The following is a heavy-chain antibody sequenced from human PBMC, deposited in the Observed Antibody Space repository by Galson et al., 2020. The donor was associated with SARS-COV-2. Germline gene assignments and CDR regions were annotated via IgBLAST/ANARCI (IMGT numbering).Heavy chain of an antibody. CDR3: ATSPITIFGVVITGAEYFQH. V-gene: IGHV4-4*07. CDR1: GGSISSYY. Sequence: SETLSLTCTVSGGSISSYYWSWIRQPAGKGLEWIGRIYTSGSTNYNPSLKSRVTMSVDTSKNQFSLKLSSVTAADTAVYYCATSPITIFGVVITGAEYFQHWGQGTLVTVSS. D-gene: IGHD3-3*01. J-gene: IGHJ1*01. CDR2: IYTSGST.